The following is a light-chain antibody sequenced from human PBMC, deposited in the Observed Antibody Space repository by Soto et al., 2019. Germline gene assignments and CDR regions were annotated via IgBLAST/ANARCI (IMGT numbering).Light chain of an antibody. Sequence: IQMTQSPSTLSGSVGDRVTITCRASQSISSWLAWYQQKPGKAPKLLIYKASSLESGVPSRFSGSGSGTEFTLTISSPQPDDFATYYCQQYNSYSPWTFGQGTKVDIK. J-gene: IGKJ1*01. V-gene: IGKV1-5*03. CDR3: QQYNSYSPWT. CDR2: KAS. CDR1: QSISSW.